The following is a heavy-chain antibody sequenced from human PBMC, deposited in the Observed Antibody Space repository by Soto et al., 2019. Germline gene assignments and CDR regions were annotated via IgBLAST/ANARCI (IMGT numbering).Heavy chain of an antibody. V-gene: IGHV1-8*01. D-gene: IGHD6-6*01. J-gene: IGHJ5*02. CDR3: ARLDYSIAARLTWFDP. CDR1: GYTFTSYD. CDR2: MNPNSGNT. Sequence: QVPLVQSGAEVKKPGASVKVSCKASGYTFTSYDINWVRQATGQGLEWMGWMNPNSGNTGYAQKFQGRVTMTRNTSISTAYMELSSLRSEDTAVYYCARLDYSIAARLTWFDPWGQGTLVTVSS.